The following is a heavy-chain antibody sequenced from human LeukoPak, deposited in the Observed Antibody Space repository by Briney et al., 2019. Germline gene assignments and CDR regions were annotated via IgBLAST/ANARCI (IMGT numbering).Heavy chain of an antibody. J-gene: IGHJ4*02. Sequence: PGGSLRLSCAASGFTFSSYSMNWVRQDPGKGLEWVSYISSSSSTIYYADSVKGRFTISRDNAKNSLYLQMNSLRAEDMAVYYCASYSNYVDYWGQGTLVTVSS. CDR2: ISSSSSTI. CDR1: GFTFSSYS. CDR3: ASYSNYVDY. V-gene: IGHV3-48*01. D-gene: IGHD4-4*01.